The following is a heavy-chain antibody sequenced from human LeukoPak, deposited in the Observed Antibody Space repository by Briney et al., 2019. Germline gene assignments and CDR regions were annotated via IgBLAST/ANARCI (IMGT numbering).Heavy chain of an antibody. Sequence: GGSLRLSCAASGFTFSTNYMSWVRQAPGKGLEGVSVIYSGGNTYYTECVKGRFTISRDNSKNTVYLQMNSLRAEDTAVYYCARGLYADYAFDYWGQGTLVTVSS. CDR2: IYSGGNT. CDR1: GFTFSTNY. D-gene: IGHD4-17*01. V-gene: IGHV3-66*01. J-gene: IGHJ4*02. CDR3: ARGLYADYAFDY.